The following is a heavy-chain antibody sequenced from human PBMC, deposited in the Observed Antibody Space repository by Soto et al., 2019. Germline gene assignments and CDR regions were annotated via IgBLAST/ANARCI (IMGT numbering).Heavy chain of an antibody. V-gene: IGHV4-34*01. D-gene: IGHD4-4*01. CDR2: INHSGST. J-gene: IGHJ6*02. Sequence: PSETLSLPCAVYGGSFSGYYWSWIRQPPGKGLEWIGEINHSGSTNYNPSLKSRVTISVDTSKNQFSLKLSSVTAADTAVYYCARALGPTVTIYYYYGMDVWGQGTTVTVSS. CDR1: GGSFSGYY. CDR3: ARALGPTVTIYYYYGMDV.